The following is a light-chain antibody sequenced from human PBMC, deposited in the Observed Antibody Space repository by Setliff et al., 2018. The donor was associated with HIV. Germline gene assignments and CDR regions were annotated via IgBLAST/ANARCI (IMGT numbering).Light chain of an antibody. V-gene: IGLV2-14*01. CDR2: EVS. CDR3: SSYAITNTLP. CDR1: SSDVGGYSH. Sequence: SALTQPASVSGSPGQSITISCTGTSSDVGGYSHVSWYQQHPGKAPKLIIYEVSNRPSGVSNRFSASKSGNTASLTISGLQTEDEADYYCSSYAITNTLPFGTGTKVTVL. J-gene: IGLJ1*01.